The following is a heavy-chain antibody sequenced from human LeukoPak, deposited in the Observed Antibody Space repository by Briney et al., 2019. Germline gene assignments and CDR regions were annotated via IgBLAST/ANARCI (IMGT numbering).Heavy chain of an antibody. J-gene: IGHJ5*02. CDR2: ISAYNGNT. CDR1: GYTFTSYG. V-gene: IGHV1-18*01. CDR3: ARDGEKAAVAGYNWFDP. Sequence: VASVKVSCKASGYTFTSYGISWVRQAPGQGLEWMGWISAYNGNTNYAQKLQGRVTMTTDTSTSTAYMELRSLRSDDTAVYYCARDGEKAAVAGYNWFDPWGQGTLVTVSS. D-gene: IGHD6-19*01.